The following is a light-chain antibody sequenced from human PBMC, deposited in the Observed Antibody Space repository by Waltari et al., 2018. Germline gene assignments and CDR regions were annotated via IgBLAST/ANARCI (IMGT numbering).Light chain of an antibody. CDR2: EVY. CDR3: DSYAGSNNFVV. Sequence: QSALTQPPSASGSPGQSVTISCTGTSSYVGGYNYVSWYQPHPGKAPKLLIYEVYKRPSGVPDRFSGSKSGNTASLTVSGLQPEDEADYYCDSYAGSNNFVVFGGGTKLTVL. CDR1: SSYVGGYNY. V-gene: IGLV2-8*01. J-gene: IGLJ3*02.